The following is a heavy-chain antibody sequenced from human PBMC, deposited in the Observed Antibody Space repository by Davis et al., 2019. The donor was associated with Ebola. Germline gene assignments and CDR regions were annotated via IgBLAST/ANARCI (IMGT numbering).Heavy chain of an antibody. V-gene: IGHV4-31*03. D-gene: IGHD3-22*01. CDR3: ARDLRYDSSGYDYYFYMDV. J-gene: IGHJ6*03. CDR1: GGSISRGGPY. Sequence: PSETLSLTCTVSGGSISRGGPYWTWIRQHPGKGLEWIGYIYYSGSTYYKPSLKGRVTISLDTSKNQFSLNLYSVTAADTAVYYCARDLRYDSSGYDYYFYMDVWGKGTTVTVSS. CDR2: IYYSGST.